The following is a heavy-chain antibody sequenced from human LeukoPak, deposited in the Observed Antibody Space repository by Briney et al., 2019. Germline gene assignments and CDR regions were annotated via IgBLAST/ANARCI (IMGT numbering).Heavy chain of an antibody. D-gene: IGHD3-10*01. V-gene: IGHV4-39*07. CDR3: ARRELWFGDNWFDP. CDR2: INHSGST. J-gene: IGHJ5*02. CDR1: GGSISNSSYY. Sequence: SETLSLTCTVSGGSISNSSYYWSWIRQPPGKGLEWIGEINHSGSTNYNPSLKSRVTISVDTSKNQFSLKLSSVTAADTAVYYCARRELWFGDNWFDPWGQGTLVTVSS.